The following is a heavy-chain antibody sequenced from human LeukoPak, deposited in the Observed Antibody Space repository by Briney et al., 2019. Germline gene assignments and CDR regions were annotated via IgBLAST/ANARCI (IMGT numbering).Heavy chain of an antibody. CDR3: ARGAASSWDNDY. J-gene: IGHJ4*02. CDR2: IKEDGSDK. CDR1: GFTFSTYW. Sequence: GGTLSLSCVASGFTFSTYWMSWVRQAPGKGLEWVATIKEDGSDKYYVDSVKGRFTISRDNLKNSFSLQMDSLRAEDTAVYYCARGAASSWDNDYWGQGTLVTVSS. V-gene: IGHV3-7*01. D-gene: IGHD6-13*01.